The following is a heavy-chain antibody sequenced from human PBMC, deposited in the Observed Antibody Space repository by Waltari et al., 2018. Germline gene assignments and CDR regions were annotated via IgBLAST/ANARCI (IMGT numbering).Heavy chain of an antibody. CDR1: GFTYSSYG. CDR3: ASPDSGSYPGIDY. J-gene: IGHJ4*02. CDR2: IRYDGSNK. D-gene: IGHD1-26*01. Sequence: QVQLVESGGGVVQPGGSLRLSCAASGFTYSSYGMHWVRQAPGKGLEWVAFIRYDGSNKYYADSVKGRFTISRDNSKNTLYLQMNSLRAEDTAVYYCASPDSGSYPGIDYWGQGTLVTVSS. V-gene: IGHV3-30*02.